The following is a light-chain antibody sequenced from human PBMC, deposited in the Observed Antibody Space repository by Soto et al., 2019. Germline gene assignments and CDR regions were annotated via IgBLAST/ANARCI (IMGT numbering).Light chain of an antibody. CDR3: KSYAGSNTYV. CDR1: KYDIGLYDF. V-gene: IGLV2-8*01. CDR2: EVV. Sequence: QSVLTQPPSASGSPGQSVTISCTGTKYDIGLYDFVSWYQHHPGKAPRLIIYEVVQRPSGVPDRFSGSKSGNTASLTVSGLQAADEADYFCKSYAGSNTYVFGSGTKVTVL. J-gene: IGLJ1*01.